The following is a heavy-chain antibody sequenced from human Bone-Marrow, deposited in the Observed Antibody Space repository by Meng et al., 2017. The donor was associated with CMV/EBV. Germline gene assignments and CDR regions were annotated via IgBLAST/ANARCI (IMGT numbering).Heavy chain of an antibody. Sequence: SETLSLTCTVSGVSISSSRYYWGWIRQPPGKGLEWIGSIYYSGSTYYNPSLKSRVTISVDTSKNQFSLKLSSVTAADTAVYYCARGDCSSTSCYPYYGMDVWGQGTTVTVSS. CDR1: GVSISSSRYY. V-gene: IGHV4-39*07. CDR2: IYYSGST. J-gene: IGHJ6*02. D-gene: IGHD2-2*01. CDR3: ARGDCSSTSCYPYYGMDV.